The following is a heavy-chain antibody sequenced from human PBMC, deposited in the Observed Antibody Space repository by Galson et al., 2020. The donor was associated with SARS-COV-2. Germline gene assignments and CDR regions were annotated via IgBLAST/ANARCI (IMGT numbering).Heavy chain of an antibody. Sequence: GGSLRLSCAASGFTFRSYGMLWVRQTPDKGLEWVAAIWFDSSHSYYADSVRGRFIISRDNSRNTLYLEMNSLRAEDTAIYYCAKDLRSGTHYNGPPHFDYWGQGTLVTVPS. D-gene: IGHD3-10*01. CDR1: GFTFRSYG. J-gene: IGHJ4*02. CDR3: AKDLRSGTHYNGPPHFDY. V-gene: IGHV3-33*06. CDR2: IWFDSSHS.